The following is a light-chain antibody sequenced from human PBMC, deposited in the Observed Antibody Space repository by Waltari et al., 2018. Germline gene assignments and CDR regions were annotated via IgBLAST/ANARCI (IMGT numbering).Light chain of an antibody. CDR2: EVS. CDR1: FSDVGRYNL. Sequence: QSALTQPASVSGSPGQSITISCTGTFSDVGRYNLVSWYQQHPGKAPKLMIYEVSKRPSGVSNRFSGSKSGNTASLTISGLQAEDEADYYCCSYAGSSTYVFGTGTKVTVL. V-gene: IGLV2-23*02. J-gene: IGLJ1*01. CDR3: CSYAGSSTYV.